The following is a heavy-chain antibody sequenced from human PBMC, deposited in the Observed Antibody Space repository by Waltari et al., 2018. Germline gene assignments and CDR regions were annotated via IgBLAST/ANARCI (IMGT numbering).Heavy chain of an antibody. D-gene: IGHD3-3*01. CDR1: GGSIRSSSYY. V-gene: IGHV4-39*01. CDR3: ARHAFYDFWSGYTGAFDI. CDR2: IYYGGST. Sequence: QLQLQESGPGLVKPSETLSLTCTVSGGSIRSSSYYWGWIRQPPGKGLEWIGSIYYGGSTYYNPSLKSRVTISVDTSKNQFSLKLSSVTAADTAVYYCARHAFYDFWSGYTGAFDIWGQGTMVTVSS. J-gene: IGHJ3*02.